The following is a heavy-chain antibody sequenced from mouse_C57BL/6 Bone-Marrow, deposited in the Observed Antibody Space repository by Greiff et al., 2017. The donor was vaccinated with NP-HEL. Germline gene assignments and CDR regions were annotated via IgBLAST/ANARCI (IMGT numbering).Heavy chain of an antibody. CDR1: GYTFTSYG. Sequence: QVQLQQSGAELARPGASVKLSCKASGYTFTSYGISWVKQRTGQGLEWIGEIDPRSGNTYYNEKFKGKATLTADKSSSTAYMELRSLTSEDSACYFCAIFPSTTVVADYWGQGTTRTVSS. J-gene: IGHJ2*01. V-gene: IGHV1-81*01. D-gene: IGHD1-1*01. CDR2: IDPRSGNT. CDR3: AIFPSTTVVADY.